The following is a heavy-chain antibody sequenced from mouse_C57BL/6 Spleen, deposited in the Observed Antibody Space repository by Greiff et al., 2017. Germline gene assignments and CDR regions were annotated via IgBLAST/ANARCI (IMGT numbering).Heavy chain of an antibody. J-gene: IGHJ4*01. CDR3: ARRIYGSSLYYAMDY. D-gene: IGHD1-1*01. V-gene: IGHV5-17*01. CDR1: GFTFSDYG. Sequence: EVMLVESGGGLVKPGGSLKLSCAASGFTFSDYGMHWVRQAPEKGLEWVAYISSGSSTIYYADTVKGRFTISRDNAKNTLFLQMTSLRSEDTAMXYCARRIYGSSLYYAMDYWGQGTSVTVSS. CDR2: ISSGSSTI.